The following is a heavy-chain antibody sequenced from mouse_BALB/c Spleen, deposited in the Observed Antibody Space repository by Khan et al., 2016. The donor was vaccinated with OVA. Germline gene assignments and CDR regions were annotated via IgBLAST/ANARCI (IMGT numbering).Heavy chain of an antibody. CDR1: DYSITSGYN. J-gene: IGHJ3*01. Sequence: EVQLLESGPDLVKPSQSLSLTCTVTDYSITSGYNWHWIRQFPGNKLEWMGYTQYSGSTDYNPYLKRRISITRDTSKNQFFLQLKSVTTEDTATYYCARDYGYRAWFAYWGQGTLVTVSA. D-gene: IGHD1-2*01. CDR2: TQYSGST. V-gene: IGHV3-1*02. CDR3: ARDYGYRAWFAY.